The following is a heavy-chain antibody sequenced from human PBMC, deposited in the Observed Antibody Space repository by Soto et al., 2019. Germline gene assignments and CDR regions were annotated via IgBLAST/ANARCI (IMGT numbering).Heavy chain of an antibody. CDR1: GYTFTSYG. CDR2: ISAYNGNT. CDR3: ARDATIFGVVIPQPMDV. J-gene: IGHJ6*03. D-gene: IGHD3-3*01. Sequence: QVQLVQSGAEVKKPGASVKVSCKASGYTFTSYGMSWVRQAPGQGLEWMGWISAYNGNTNYAQKLQGRVTMTTDTSTSTAYMELRSLRSDDTAVYYCARDATIFGVVIPQPMDVWGKGTTVTVSS. V-gene: IGHV1-18*01.